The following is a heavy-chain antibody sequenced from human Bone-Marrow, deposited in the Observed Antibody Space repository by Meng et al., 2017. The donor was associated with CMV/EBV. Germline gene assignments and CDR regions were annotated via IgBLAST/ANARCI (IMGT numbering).Heavy chain of an antibody. CDR2: MYYSGST. Sequence: SETLSLTCTVSGGSISSSSYYWGWIRQPPGKGLEWIGSMYYSGSTYYNPSLKSRVTISVDTSKNQFSLKLSSVTAADTAVYYCARDSLRLQLDYWGQGTLVTVSS. CDR3: ARDSLRLQLDY. CDR1: GGSISSSSYY. V-gene: IGHV4-39*07. J-gene: IGHJ4*02. D-gene: IGHD4-11*01.